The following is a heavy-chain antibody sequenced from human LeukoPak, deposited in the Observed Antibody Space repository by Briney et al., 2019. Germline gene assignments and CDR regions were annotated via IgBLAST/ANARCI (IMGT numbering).Heavy chain of an antibody. Sequence: GGSLRLSCAASGFTFSSYGMHWVRQAPGKGLEWAAFIRYDGSNKYYADSVKGRFTISRDNSKNTLYLQMNSLRAEDTAVYYCAKLPDYNTYWGQGTLVTVSS. CDR1: GFTFSSYG. J-gene: IGHJ4*02. V-gene: IGHV3-30*02. D-gene: IGHD4-11*01. CDR2: IRYDGSNK. CDR3: AKLPDYNTY.